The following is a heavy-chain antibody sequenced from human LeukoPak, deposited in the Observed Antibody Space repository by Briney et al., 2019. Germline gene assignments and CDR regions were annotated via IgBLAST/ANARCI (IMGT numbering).Heavy chain of an antibody. CDR2: IRSKANSYAT. D-gene: IGHD5-12*01. V-gene: IGHV3-73*01. CDR1: GFTFSGSA. Sequence: QAGGSLRLSCVASGFTFSGSAMHWVRQASGKGLEWVGRIRSKANSYATAYAASVKGRFTISRDDSKNTAYLQMNSLKTEDTAVYYCTSLIVATTYDAFDIWGQGTMVTVSS. CDR3: TSLIVATTYDAFDI. J-gene: IGHJ3*02.